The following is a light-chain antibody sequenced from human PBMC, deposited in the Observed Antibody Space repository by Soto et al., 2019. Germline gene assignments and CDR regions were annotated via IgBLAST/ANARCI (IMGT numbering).Light chain of an antibody. CDR2: IAS. CDR1: QSVSSN. CDR3: QQYNNWPTWT. Sequence: EIVMTQSPATLSVSPGERATLSCRASQSVSSNLAWYQPKPGQAPRLLLYIASTRATGIPARFSGSGSGTEFTLTISSLQSEDFAVYDCQQYNNWPTWTFGQGTKVDIK. J-gene: IGKJ1*01. V-gene: IGKV3-15*01.